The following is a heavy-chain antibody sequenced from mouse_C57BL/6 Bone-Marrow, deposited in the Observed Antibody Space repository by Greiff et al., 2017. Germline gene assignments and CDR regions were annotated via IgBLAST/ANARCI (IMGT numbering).Heavy chain of an antibody. CDR3: ARFYDYDGGYAMDY. D-gene: IGHD2-4*01. J-gene: IGHJ4*01. V-gene: IGHV1-61*01. CDR1: GYTFTSYW. CDR2: IYPSDSET. Sequence: QVQLQQPGAELVRPGSSVKLSCKASGYTFTSYWMDWVKQRPGQGLEWIGNIYPSDSETHYNQKFKDKATLTVDKSSSTSYMKLSSLTSEDSAVYYCARFYDYDGGYAMDYWGQGTSVTVSS.